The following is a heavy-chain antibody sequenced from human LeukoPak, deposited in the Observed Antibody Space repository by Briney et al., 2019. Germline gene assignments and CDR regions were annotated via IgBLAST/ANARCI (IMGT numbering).Heavy chain of an antibody. Sequence: PGGSLRLSCAASGFTFSSYWMSWVRQAPGKGLEWVANIKQDGSEKYYVDSVKGRFTISRDNAKNSLYLQMNSLRAEDTAVYYCARETKALWFGDWYMDVWGKGTTVTVSS. CDR1: GFTFSSYW. D-gene: IGHD3-10*01. CDR2: IKQDGSEK. J-gene: IGHJ6*03. V-gene: IGHV3-7*01. CDR3: ARETKALWFGDWYMDV.